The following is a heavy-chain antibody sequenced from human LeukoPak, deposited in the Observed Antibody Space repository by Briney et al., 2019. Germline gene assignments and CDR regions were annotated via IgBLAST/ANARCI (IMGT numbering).Heavy chain of an antibody. CDR3: AKDVVPAAIPYYFDY. CDR2: ISWNSGSI. J-gene: IGHJ4*02. V-gene: IGHV3-9*01. D-gene: IGHD2-2*01. Sequence: PGGSLRLSCAASGFTFDDYAMHWVRQAPGKGLEWVSGISWNSGSIGYADSVKGRFTISRDNAKNSLYLQMNSLRAEDTALYYCAKDVVPAAIPYYFDYWGQGTLVTVSS. CDR1: GFTFDDYA.